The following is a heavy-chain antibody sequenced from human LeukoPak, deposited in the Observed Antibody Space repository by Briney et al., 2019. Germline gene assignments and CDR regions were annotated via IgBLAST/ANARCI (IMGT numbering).Heavy chain of an antibody. D-gene: IGHD2-2*01. CDR3: AKDRIRSTRPYDAFDI. CDR2: ISGSGGST. Sequence: PGGSLRLSCAASGFTFSSYAMSWVRQAPGKGLEWVSAISGSGGSTYYADSVKGRFTISRDNSKNTLYLQMNSLRAEDTAVYYCAKDRIRSTRPYDAFDIWGQGTMVTVSS. CDR1: GFTFSSYA. V-gene: IGHV3-23*01. J-gene: IGHJ3*02.